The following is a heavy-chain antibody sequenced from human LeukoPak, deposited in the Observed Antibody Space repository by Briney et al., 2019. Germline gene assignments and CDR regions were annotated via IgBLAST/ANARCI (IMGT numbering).Heavy chain of an antibody. V-gene: IGHV1-69*04. CDR2: IIPILGIA. J-gene: IGHJ4*02. CDR3: ARLGGYWGYDWEGYCSGGSCYSGY. D-gene: IGHD2-15*01. Sequence: ASVRVSCKASGGTFSSYAISWVRQAPGQGLEWMGRIIPILGIANYAQKFQGRVTITADKSTSTAYMELSSLRSEDKAVYYCARLGGYWGYDWEGYCSGGSCYSGYWGQGTLVTVSS. CDR1: GGTFSSYA.